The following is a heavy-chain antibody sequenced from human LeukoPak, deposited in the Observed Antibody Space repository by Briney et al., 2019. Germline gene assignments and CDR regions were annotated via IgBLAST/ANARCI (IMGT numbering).Heavy chain of an antibody. CDR1: GYTFTGYY. Sequence: ASVKVSCKASGYTFTGYYMHWVRQAPGQGLEWMGWINPNSGGTNYAQKFQGRVTMTRDTSIGTAYMELSRLRSDDTAVYYCARARRSSWYSYYYYYMDVWGKGTTVTISS. CDR3: ARARRSSWYSYYYYYMDV. V-gene: IGHV1-2*02. CDR2: INPNSGGT. D-gene: IGHD6-13*01. J-gene: IGHJ6*03.